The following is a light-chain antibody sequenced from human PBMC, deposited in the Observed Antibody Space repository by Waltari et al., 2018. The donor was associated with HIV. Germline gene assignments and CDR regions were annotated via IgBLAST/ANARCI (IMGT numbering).Light chain of an antibody. CDR3: QSFDSSLTGFV. J-gene: IGLJ1*01. CDR2: GNN. CDR1: GAGHE. Sequence: QSVLTQPPSVSGAPGQRVSISSTGSGAGHEVQWYQQIAGKAPKLLIFGNNKRPSGVPARFFGSKSGTSASLAITGLQPEDEAHYYCQSFDSSLTGFVFGSGTEVVVL. V-gene: IGLV1-40*01.